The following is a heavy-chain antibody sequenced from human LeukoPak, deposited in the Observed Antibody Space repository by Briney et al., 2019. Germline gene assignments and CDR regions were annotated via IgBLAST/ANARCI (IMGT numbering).Heavy chain of an antibody. D-gene: IGHD3-3*01. CDR1: GYTFTGYY. Sequence: RASVKVSCKASGYTFTGYYMHWVRQAPGQGLEWMGWINPNSGGTNYAQKFQGWVTMTRDTSISTAYMELSRLRSDDTAVYYCATSPGIFGVVPLFDYRGQGTLVTVSS. V-gene: IGHV1-2*04. J-gene: IGHJ4*02. CDR2: INPNSGGT. CDR3: ATSPGIFGVVPLFDY.